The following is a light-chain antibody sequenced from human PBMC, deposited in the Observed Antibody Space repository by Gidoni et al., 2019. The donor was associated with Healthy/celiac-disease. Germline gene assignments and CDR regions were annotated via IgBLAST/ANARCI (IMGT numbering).Light chain of an antibody. CDR3: QQYGSSTGFT. CDR2: GAS. CDR1: QSVSSSY. V-gene: IGKV3-20*01. J-gene: IGKJ3*01. Sequence: DIVLTQSPGTLSLSPGERATLSCRASQSVSSSYLAWYQQKPGQAPRLLIYGASSRATGIPDRFSGSGSGTDFTLTISRLEPEDFAVYYCQQYGSSTGFTFGPGTKVDIK.